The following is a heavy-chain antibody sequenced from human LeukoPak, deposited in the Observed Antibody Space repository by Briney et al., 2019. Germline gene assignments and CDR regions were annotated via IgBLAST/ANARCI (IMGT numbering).Heavy chain of an antibody. D-gene: IGHD1-26*01. CDR2: ISGSGGNT. CDR1: GFTFSNYA. J-gene: IGHJ4*02. CDR3: AKDRLVGGSDRHPLDY. Sequence: KAGGSLRLSCAASGFTFSNYAMSWVRQAPGKGLQWVSAISGSGGNTYYADSVRGRFTISRDNAKNSLYLQMTSLRAEDTAVYYCAKDRLVGGSDRHPLDYRGQGTLVTVSS. V-gene: IGHV3-23*01.